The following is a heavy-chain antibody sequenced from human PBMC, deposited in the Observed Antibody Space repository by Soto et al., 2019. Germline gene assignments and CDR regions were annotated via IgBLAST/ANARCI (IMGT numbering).Heavy chain of an antibody. CDR1: GYTFTGHW. CDR3: TRHTGYDSSLDY. D-gene: IGHD5-12*01. Sequence: GESLKISCPASGYTFTGHWISWVRQMPGKGLEWMGRIDPSDSYTNYSPTVQGHVTMSADKSINTAYLQWSSLQASDTAVYYSTRHTGYDSSLDYWGQGTLVTVS. CDR2: IDPSDSYT. V-gene: IGHV5-10-1*01. J-gene: IGHJ4*02.